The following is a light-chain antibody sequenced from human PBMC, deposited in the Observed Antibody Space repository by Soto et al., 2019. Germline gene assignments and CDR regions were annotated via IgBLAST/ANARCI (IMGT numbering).Light chain of an antibody. CDR1: QSVSSY. V-gene: IGKV3-11*01. CDR3: QQRSNWPPPT. CDR2: DAS. Sequence: EIVLTQSPATLSLSPGERATLSCRASQSVSSYLAWYQQKPGQAPRLLIYDASNRATGIPARFSGSGSGTDFTPTISSLEPEDFAVYYGQQRSNWPPPTFGGGTKVEIK. J-gene: IGKJ4*01.